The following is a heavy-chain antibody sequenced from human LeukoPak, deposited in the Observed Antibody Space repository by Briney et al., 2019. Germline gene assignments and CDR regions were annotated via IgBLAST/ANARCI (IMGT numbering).Heavy chain of an antibody. Sequence: GGSLRLSCAASGFTFSSYSMNWVRQAPGKGLEWVSSISSSSSYIYHADSVKGRFTISRDNAKNSLYLQMNSLRAEDTAVYYCARDHWNYDYWGQGTLVTVSS. V-gene: IGHV3-21*01. CDR2: ISSSSSYI. J-gene: IGHJ4*02. D-gene: IGHD1-7*01. CDR3: ARDHWNYDY. CDR1: GFTFSSYS.